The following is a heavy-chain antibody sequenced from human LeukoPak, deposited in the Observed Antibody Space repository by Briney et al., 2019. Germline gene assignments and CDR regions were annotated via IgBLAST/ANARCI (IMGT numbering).Heavy chain of an antibody. Sequence: GGSLRLSCAASGFTFSNFEMTWVRQAPEKGLELVSYISSSGSAIYYADSVKGRFTISRDNAKNSLSLQMNSLRAEDTAVYYYVSEAFAIWGQGTMVTVSS. V-gene: IGHV3-48*03. D-gene: IGHD1-14*01. CDR3: VSEAFAI. CDR2: ISSSGSAI. CDR1: GFTFSNFE. J-gene: IGHJ3*02.